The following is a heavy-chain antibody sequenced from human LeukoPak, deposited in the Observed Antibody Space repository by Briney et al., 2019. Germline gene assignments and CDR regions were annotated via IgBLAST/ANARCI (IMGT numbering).Heavy chain of an antibody. D-gene: IGHD6-19*01. J-gene: IGHJ5*02. CDR2: IYTSGST. V-gene: IGHV4-4*07. Sequence: SETLSLTCTVSSGSISSYYWSWIRQPAGKVLEWIGRIYTSGSTDYNSSLKSRVAMSLDTSKNQFSLKLRSVTAADTAVYYCARDWNAGSGWFLWFDPWGQGTLVTVSS. CDR1: SGSISSYY. CDR3: ARDWNAGSGWFLWFDP.